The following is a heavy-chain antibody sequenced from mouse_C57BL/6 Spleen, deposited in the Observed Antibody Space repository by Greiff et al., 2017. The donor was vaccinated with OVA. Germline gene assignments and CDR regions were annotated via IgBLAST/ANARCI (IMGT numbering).Heavy chain of an antibody. V-gene: IGHV5-9-1*02. Sequence: DVMLVESGEGLVKPGGSLKLSCAASGFTFSSYAMSWVRQTPEKRLEWVAYISSGGDYIYYADTVKGRFTISRDNARNTLYLQMSSLKSEDTAMYYCTRDMDWDVRFAYWGQGTLVTVSA. CDR3: TRDMDWDVRFAY. CDR2: ISSGGDYI. CDR1: GFTFSSYA. D-gene: IGHD4-1*01. J-gene: IGHJ3*01.